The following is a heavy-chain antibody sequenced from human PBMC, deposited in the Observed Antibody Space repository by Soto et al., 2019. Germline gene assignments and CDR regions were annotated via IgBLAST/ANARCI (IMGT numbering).Heavy chain of an antibody. D-gene: IGHD6-19*01. V-gene: IGHV1-3*01. Sequence: QVQLVQSGAEVKKPGASVKVSCKASGYTFTSYAMHWVRQAPGQRLEWMGWINAGNGNTKYSQKFQGRVTITRDTSASTAYMERSSLRSEDTAVYYCARVTSIAVAGTINYWGQGTLVTVSS. CDR3: ARVTSIAVAGTINY. CDR1: GYTFTSYA. CDR2: INAGNGNT. J-gene: IGHJ4*02.